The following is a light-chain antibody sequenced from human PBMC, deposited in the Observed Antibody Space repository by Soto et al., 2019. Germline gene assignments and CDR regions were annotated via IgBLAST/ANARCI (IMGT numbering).Light chain of an antibody. CDR3: QQYGSSPYT. CDR2: GAS. V-gene: IGKV3-20*01. Sequence: EIVLTQSPGTLSLSPGERATLSCRASQSVSSSYLAWYQQKPGQAPRLLIYGASSSATGIPDRFSGSGSGTDFTLTISRLEPAGFAVSYYQQYGSSPYTSGQGNKLDIK. CDR1: QSVSSSY. J-gene: IGKJ2*01.